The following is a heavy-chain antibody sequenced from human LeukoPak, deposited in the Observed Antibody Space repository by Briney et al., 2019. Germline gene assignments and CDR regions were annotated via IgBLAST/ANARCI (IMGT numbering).Heavy chain of an antibody. Sequence: SETLSLTCTVSGGSISSYYWSWIRQPPGKGLEWIGNIYNSGSTNYNPSLKSRVTISVGTSKNQFSLKLSSVTAADTAVYYCARVDGYNYFDYWGQGTLVTVSS. J-gene: IGHJ4*02. D-gene: IGHD5-24*01. CDR3: ARVDGYNYFDY. V-gene: IGHV4-59*12. CDR2: IYNSGST. CDR1: GGSISSYY.